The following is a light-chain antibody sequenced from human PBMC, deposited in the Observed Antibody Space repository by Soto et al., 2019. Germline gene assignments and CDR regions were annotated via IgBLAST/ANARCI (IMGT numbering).Light chain of an antibody. J-gene: IGKJ3*01. V-gene: IGKV1-27*01. CDR2: SAS. CDR3: QKSSSAPFT. Sequence: DIQMTQSPPSLSASVGDRVTITCRASHDISNYLAWYQQKPGKVHNLLIYSASTLQSGVPSRFSGSGSGTDFTLTISSLQPEDVATYYCQKSSSAPFTFGPGTRVDIK. CDR1: HDISNY.